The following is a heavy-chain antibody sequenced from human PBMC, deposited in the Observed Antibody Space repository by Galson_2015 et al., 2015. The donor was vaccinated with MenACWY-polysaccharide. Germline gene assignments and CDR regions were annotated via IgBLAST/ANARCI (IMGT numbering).Heavy chain of an antibody. D-gene: IGHD2-15*01. Sequence: RLSCAASGFTFSIYTMHWVRQAPGKGLEWVSDIRGSGANTDYADSVKGRFTISRDNSKDFLYLEMNSLRAEDTAMYYCAKVLPGSLRALDHWGQGTLVTVSS. V-gene: IGHV3-23*01. CDR1: GFTFSIYT. J-gene: IGHJ4*02. CDR2: IRGSGANT. CDR3: AKVLPGSLRALDH.